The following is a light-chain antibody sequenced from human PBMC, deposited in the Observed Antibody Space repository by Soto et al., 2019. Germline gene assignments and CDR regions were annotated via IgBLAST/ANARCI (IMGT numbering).Light chain of an antibody. Sequence: DIRLIQSPATVSASVGDRSTITCRASENIFNFLAWYQQRSGSAPNLLIYAASDLEKGVPSRFSGSGSGTEFTLTIDNLQPNDSATYFCQHYHSQSITFGGGTQVDVK. CDR3: QHYHSQSIT. V-gene: IGKV1-5*01. J-gene: IGKJ4*01. CDR2: AAS. CDR1: ENIFNF.